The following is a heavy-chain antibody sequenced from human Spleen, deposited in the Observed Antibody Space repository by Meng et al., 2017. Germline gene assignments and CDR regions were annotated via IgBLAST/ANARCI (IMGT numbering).Heavy chain of an antibody. CDR2: IGGSDGST. Sequence: GESLKISCAASGFSFSNYVMSWVRQTPGKGLEWVSGIGGSDGSTFAADSVKGRFTISRDNSKNTVFLQINSLRVEDTAVYYCARSPIDKYDLSALPLDYWGQGTLVTVSS. D-gene: IGHD3-16*01. J-gene: IGHJ4*02. CDR3: ARSPIDKYDLSALPLDY. V-gene: IGHV3-23*01. CDR1: GFSFSNYV.